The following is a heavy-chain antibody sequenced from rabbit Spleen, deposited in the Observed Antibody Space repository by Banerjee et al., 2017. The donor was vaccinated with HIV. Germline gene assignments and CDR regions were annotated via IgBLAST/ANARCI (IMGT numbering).Heavy chain of an antibody. J-gene: IGHJ4*01. D-gene: IGHD2-1*01. V-gene: IGHV1S45*01. CDR1: GFTISSSYW. CDR3: ARGSAAMTMVITGFYFNL. Sequence: QEQLEESGGDLVKPEGSLTLTCTASGFTISSSYWICWVRQAPGKGLEWIACIYSGSSGSTYYASWAKGRFTISSDNAQSTVDLKMTSLTAADTATYFCARGSAAMTMVITGFYFNLWGQGTLVTVS. CDR2: IYSGSSGST.